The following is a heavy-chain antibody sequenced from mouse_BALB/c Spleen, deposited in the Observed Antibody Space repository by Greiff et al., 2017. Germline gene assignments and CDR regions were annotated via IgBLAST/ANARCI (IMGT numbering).Heavy chain of an antibody. CDR2: IWAGGST. CDR3: ATSGDYGYYAMDY. J-gene: IGHJ4*01. V-gene: IGHV2-9*02. D-gene: IGHD1-2*01. Sequence: VQLVESGPGLVAPSQSLSITCTVSGFSLTSYGVHWVRQPPGKGLEWLGVIWAGGSTNYNSALMSRLSISKDNSKSQVFLKMNSLQTDDTAMYYCATSGDYGYYAMDYWGQGTSVTVSS. CDR1: GFSLTSYG.